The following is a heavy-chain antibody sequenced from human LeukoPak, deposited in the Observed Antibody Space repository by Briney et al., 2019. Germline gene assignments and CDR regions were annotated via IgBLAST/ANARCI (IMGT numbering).Heavy chain of an antibody. V-gene: IGHV4-38-2*01. J-gene: IGHJ4*02. D-gene: IGHD6-25*01. Sequence: SETLSLTCAVSGYSISSGYYWGWIRQPPGKGLEWIGSIYHSGSTYYNPSLKSRVTISVDTSKNQFSLKLSSVTAPDTAVYYCARQAAVDYWGQGTLVTVSS. CDR2: IYHSGST. CDR1: GYSISSGYY. CDR3: ARQAAVDY.